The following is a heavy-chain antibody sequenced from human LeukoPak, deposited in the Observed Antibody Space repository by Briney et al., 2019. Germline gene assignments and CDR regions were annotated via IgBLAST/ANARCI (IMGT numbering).Heavy chain of an antibody. V-gene: IGHV1-18*01. J-gene: IGHJ4*02. CDR2: ISAYNGNT. D-gene: IGHD3-9*01. Sequence: GASVKVSCKASGYTFTSYGISWVRQAPGQGLEWMGWISAYNGNTNYAQKLQGRVTMTTDTSTSTAYMELRSLRSDDTAVYHCARGGVRYFDWLLRMYYFDYWGQGTLVTVSS. CDR1: GYTFTSYG. CDR3: ARGGVRYFDWLLRMYYFDY.